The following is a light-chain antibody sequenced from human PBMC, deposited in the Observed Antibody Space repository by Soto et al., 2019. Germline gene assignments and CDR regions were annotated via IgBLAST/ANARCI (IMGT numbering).Light chain of an antibody. CDR3: QQRSDWPPT. J-gene: IGKJ1*01. Sequence: EMVLTQSPATLSLSPGEKATLSCRASESVSSYLAWYQQKAGQAPRLLIYDASNRATGIPARFSGSGSGTDFTLIISSLEPEDFAVYYCQQRSDWPPTFGQGTKVEIK. CDR1: ESVSSY. CDR2: DAS. V-gene: IGKV3-11*01.